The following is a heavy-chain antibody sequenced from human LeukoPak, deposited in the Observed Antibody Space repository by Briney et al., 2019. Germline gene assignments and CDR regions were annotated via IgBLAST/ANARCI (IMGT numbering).Heavy chain of an antibody. V-gene: IGHV4-38-2*02. CDR3: AREAYYDSSGPWGYFDL. D-gene: IGHD3-22*01. Sequence: SETLSLTCTVSGYSITSGYYWGWIRQPPGKGLEWIGSIYHSGSTHYNPSLNSRVTMSVDTSNNQVSLKLSSVTAADTAVYYCAREAYYDSSGPWGYFDLWGRGTLVTVSS. CDR2: IYHSGST. CDR1: GYSITSGYY. J-gene: IGHJ2*01.